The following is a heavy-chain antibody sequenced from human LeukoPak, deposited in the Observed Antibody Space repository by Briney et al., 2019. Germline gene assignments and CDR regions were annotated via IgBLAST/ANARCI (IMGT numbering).Heavy chain of an antibody. CDR2: ISWNSGSI. CDR3: ARTYYYDSSGYWDAFDI. CDR1: GFTFDDYA. Sequence: GGSLRLSCAASGFTFDDYAMHWVRQAPGKGLEWVSGISWNSGSIGYADSVKGRFTISRDNAKNSLYLQMNSLRAEDTAVYYCARTYYYDSSGYWDAFDIWGQGTMVTVSS. D-gene: IGHD3-22*01. V-gene: IGHV3-9*01. J-gene: IGHJ3*02.